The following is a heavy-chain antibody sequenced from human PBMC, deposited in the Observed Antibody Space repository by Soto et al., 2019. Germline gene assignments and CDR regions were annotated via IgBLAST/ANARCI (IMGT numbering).Heavy chain of an antibody. D-gene: IGHD2-2*02. V-gene: IGHV3-7*05. CDR1: GFTFSNYW. CDR3: VREDARNTMDV. J-gene: IGHJ6*02. Sequence: EVQVVDSGGGLVQPGGSLRLSCEASGFTFSNYWITWVRQAPEKGLEWVANINQDGGDQYYADSVKGRFTISRDNAKNSLYLQMNSLRAEDTGVYYCVREDARNTMDVWGQGTTVTVSS. CDR2: INQDGGDQ.